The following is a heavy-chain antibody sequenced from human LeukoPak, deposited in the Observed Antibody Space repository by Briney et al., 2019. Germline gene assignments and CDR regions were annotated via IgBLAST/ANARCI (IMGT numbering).Heavy chain of an antibody. Sequence: GGSLRLSCAASEFAFSTYNMNWVRQAPGKGLEWVAHINPDGRDTYYVDSVKGRLTISRDNAQNSMYLQMNSLRVEDTAVYYCTSWGDTTAEYFQRWGQGTLVTVSS. J-gene: IGHJ1*01. CDR2: INPDGRDT. D-gene: IGHD2-21*02. V-gene: IGHV3-7*01. CDR1: EFAFSTYN. CDR3: TSWGDTTAEYFQR.